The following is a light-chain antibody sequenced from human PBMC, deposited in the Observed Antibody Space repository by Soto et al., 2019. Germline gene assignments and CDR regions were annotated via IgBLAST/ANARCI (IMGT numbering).Light chain of an antibody. J-gene: IGLJ3*02. CDR3: SSYTSSSTRV. Sequence: QSALTQPASVSGSPGQSITISCTGTRSDVGGYNYVSWFQQHTGKAPKLMLYEGSNRPSGVSNRFPGSNSGNTASLTISGLQAEDEADYYCSSYTSSSTRVFGGGTKLTVL. CDR2: EGS. V-gene: IGLV2-14*01. CDR1: RSDVGGYNY.